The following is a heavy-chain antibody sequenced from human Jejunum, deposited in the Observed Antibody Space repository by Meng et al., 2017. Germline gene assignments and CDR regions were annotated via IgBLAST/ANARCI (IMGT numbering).Heavy chain of an antibody. V-gene: IGHV4-39*07. J-gene: IGHJ4*02. Sequence: SETLSLTCSVSGASVFTSNYYWVWIRQPPGKGLEWVGTTFYNGSAYYNPSLSSRVSISVDTSRNQFSLRLTSVTAADTAVYYCAREGKSTVNIYYFDHWGQGTLVTVSS. CDR2: TFYNGSA. CDR3: AREGKSTVNIYYFDH. CDR1: GASVFTSNYY. D-gene: IGHD4-17*01.